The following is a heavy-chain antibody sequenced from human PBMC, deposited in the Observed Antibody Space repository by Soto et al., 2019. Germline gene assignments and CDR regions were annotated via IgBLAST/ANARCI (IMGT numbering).Heavy chain of an antibody. J-gene: IGHJ5*02. D-gene: IGHD3-3*01. Sequence: SETLSLTCAVSSGSISSSNWWSWVRQPPGKGLEWIGEIYHSGSTNYNPSLKSRVTISVDKSKNQFSLKLSSVTAADTAVYYCAGAGQGIFGWFDPWGQGTLVTVSS. CDR3: AGAGQGIFGWFDP. V-gene: IGHV4-4*02. CDR2: IYHSGST. CDR1: SGSISSSNW.